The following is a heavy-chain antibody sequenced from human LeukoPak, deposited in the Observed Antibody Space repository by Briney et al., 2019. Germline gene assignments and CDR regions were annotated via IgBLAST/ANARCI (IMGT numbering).Heavy chain of an antibody. CDR3: ARGGASSIPLDY. D-gene: IGHD1-26*01. J-gene: IGHJ4*02. V-gene: IGHV4-61*01. Sequence: ASETLSLTCTVSGGSIGGNSYWSWIRQPPGKGPEWIGHISNSGSTYYSPSFSSRVTISLDTSKNQFSLKLRSVTAADTAVYYCARGGASSIPLDYWGRGTLVTVSS. CDR2: ISNSGST. CDR1: GGSIGGNSY.